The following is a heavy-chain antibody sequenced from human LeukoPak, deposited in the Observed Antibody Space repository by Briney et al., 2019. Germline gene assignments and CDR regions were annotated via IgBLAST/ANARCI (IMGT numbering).Heavy chain of an antibody. J-gene: IGHJ4*02. CDR3: ERGGSKAAATFDY. CDR1: GGSISGYY. Sequence: SETLSLTCTVSGGSISGYYWSWIRQPAGKGLEWIGHIHTSGNTNYNPSLKSRVTMSVDTSNNHFSLRVTSVTAADTAIYYCERGGSKAAATFDYWGQGTLVTVFS. D-gene: IGHD2-15*01. V-gene: IGHV4-4*07. CDR2: IHTSGNT.